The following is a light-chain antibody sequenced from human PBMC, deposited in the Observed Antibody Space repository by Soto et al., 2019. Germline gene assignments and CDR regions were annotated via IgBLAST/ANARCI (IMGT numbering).Light chain of an antibody. Sequence: DIQMPQSPSTLSASIGDRVTITCRASQNIGSFLNWYQQEPGKAPRLLVYSAFRIQSGVPSRFNASGSGTDFTLSISSLQPEDFSTYYCQQGSTTPITFGLGTRLEIK. V-gene: IGKV1-39*01. CDR2: SAF. CDR3: QQGSTTPIT. J-gene: IGKJ5*01. CDR1: QNIGSF.